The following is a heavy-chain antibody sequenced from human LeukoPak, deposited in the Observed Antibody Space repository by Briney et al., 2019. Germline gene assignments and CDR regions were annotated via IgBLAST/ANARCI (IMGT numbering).Heavy chain of an antibody. Sequence: SETLSLTCAVYGGSFSGYYWSWIRQPPGKGLEWIGYIYYSGSTNYNPSLKSRVTISVDTSKNQFSLKLGSVTAADTAVYYCARSPSSSWYNWFDPWGQGTLVTVSS. CDR3: ARSPSSSWYNWFDP. V-gene: IGHV4-59*01. D-gene: IGHD6-13*01. CDR2: IYYSGST. J-gene: IGHJ5*02. CDR1: GGSFSGYY.